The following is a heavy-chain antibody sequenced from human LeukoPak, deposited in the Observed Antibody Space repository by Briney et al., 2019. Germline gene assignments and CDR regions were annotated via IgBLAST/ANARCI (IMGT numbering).Heavy chain of an antibody. CDR3: ARVLRTYDRSRLYFWYFDL. CDR2: INYSGST. CDR1: GGSVSSDY. V-gene: IGHV4-59*02. Sequence: PSETLSLTCTVSGGSVSSDYWNWIRQPPGKELAWIGFINYSGSTNYRPSFESRATISRDTTKNQFSLKLSSVTAADTAVYYCARVLRTYDRSRLYFWYFDLWGRGALVTVSS. J-gene: IGHJ2*01. D-gene: IGHD3-22*01.